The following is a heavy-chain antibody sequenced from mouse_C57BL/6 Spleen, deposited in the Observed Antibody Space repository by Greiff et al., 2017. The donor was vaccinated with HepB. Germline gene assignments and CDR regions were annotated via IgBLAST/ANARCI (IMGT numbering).Heavy chain of an antibody. D-gene: IGHD1-1*01. CDR3: ARYRYGSSPYWYFDV. J-gene: IGHJ1*03. V-gene: IGHV1-59*01. CDR2: IDPSDSYT. CDR1: GYTFTSYW. Sequence: QVQLQQPGAELVRPGTSVKLSCKASGYTFTSYWMHWVKQRPGQGLEWIGVIDPSDSYTNYNQKFKGKATLTVDTSSSTAYMQLSSLTSEDSAVYYCARYRYGSSPYWYFDVWAQGPRSPSPQ.